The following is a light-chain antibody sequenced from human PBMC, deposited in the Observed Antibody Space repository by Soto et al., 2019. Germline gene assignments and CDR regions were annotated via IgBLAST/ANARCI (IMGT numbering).Light chain of an antibody. CDR2: LGS. V-gene: IGKV2-28*01. CDR3: MQALQTPIS. CDR1: HSLLHTNGYNY. J-gene: IGKJ5*01. Sequence: DIVMTQSPLSLPVTPGEPASISCSSSHSLLHTNGYNYLDWYLQKPGQSPHLLIYLGSSRASGVPDRFSGSGSGTDFTLNISGVEAEDVGVYYCMQALQTPISFGQGTRLEIK.